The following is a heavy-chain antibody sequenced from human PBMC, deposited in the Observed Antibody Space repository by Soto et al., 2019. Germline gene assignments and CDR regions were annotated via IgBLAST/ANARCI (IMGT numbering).Heavy chain of an antibody. Sequence: SETLSLTCAVYGGSFSGYYWSWIRQPPGKGLEWIGEINHSGSTNYNPSLKSRVTISVDTSKNQFSLKLSSVTAADTAVYYCAGQGLGNNWFDPWGQETLVTVSS. CDR3: AGQGLGNNWFDP. D-gene: IGHD6-19*01. V-gene: IGHV4-34*01. CDR2: INHSGST. J-gene: IGHJ5*02. CDR1: GGSFSGYY.